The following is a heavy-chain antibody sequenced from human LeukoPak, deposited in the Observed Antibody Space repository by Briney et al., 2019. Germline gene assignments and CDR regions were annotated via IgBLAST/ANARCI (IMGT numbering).Heavy chain of an antibody. CDR3: ARGRGDDNYYYYYMDV. CDR1: GFTFSSYW. J-gene: IGHJ6*03. D-gene: IGHD2-21*02. V-gene: IGHV3-7*01. CDR2: IKQDGSEK. Sequence: PGGSLRLSCAASGFTFSSYWMGWVRQAPGKGLEWVANIKQDGSEKYYVDSVKGRFTISRDNAKNSLYLQMNSLRAEDTAVYYCARGRGDDNYYYYYMDVWGKGTTVTISS.